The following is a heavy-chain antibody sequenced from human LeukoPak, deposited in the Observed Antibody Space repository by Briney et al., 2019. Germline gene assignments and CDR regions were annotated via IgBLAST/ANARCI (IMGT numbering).Heavy chain of an antibody. CDR3: ARGLRFLEWSNYYGMDV. CDR2: MNPNSGNA. J-gene: IGHJ6*02. CDR1: GYTFTSYD. D-gene: IGHD3-3*01. V-gene: IGHV1-8*01. Sequence: ASVKVSCKASGYTFTSYDINWVRQATGQGLEWMGWMNPNSGNAGYAQKFQGRVTMTRNTSISTAYMELSSLRSEDTAVYYCARGLRFLEWSNYYGMDVWGQGTTVTVSS.